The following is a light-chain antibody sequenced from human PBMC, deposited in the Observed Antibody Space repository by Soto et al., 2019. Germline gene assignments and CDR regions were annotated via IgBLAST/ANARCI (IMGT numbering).Light chain of an antibody. CDR2: EAT. J-gene: IGKJ5*01. V-gene: IGKV1-12*01. Sequence: DIQMTQSPSSVSACVGDTVRITCRASQGLKFLAWYQQKPGKAPRLLIYEATNLQSGVPPRFSGSGSGTDFTLTISSLQPEDFATYFCQQANSFPIIFGQGTRLEIK. CDR1: QGLKF. CDR3: QQANSFPII.